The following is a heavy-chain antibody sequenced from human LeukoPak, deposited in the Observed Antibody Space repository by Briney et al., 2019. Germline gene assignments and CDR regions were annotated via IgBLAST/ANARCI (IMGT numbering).Heavy chain of an antibody. CDR1: GYTFTSYG. CDR3: ARANYDFWSGYYTSCYYYGMDV. D-gene: IGHD3-3*01. J-gene: IGHJ6*02. Sequence: ASVKVSCKASGYTFTSYGISWVRQAPGQGLEWMGWISAYNGNTNYAQKLQGRVTMTTDTSTSTAYMELRSLRSDDTAVYYCARANYDFWSGYYTSCYYYGMDVWGQGTTVTVSS. CDR2: ISAYNGNT. V-gene: IGHV1-18*01.